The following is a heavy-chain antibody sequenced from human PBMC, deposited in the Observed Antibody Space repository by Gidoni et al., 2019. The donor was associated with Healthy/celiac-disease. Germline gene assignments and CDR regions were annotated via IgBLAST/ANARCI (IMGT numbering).Heavy chain of an antibody. J-gene: IGHJ4*02. D-gene: IGHD4-17*01. CDR2: ISYDGSNK. CDR1: GFTFSSYA. V-gene: IGHV3-30-3*01. Sequence: QVQLVESGGGVVQPGRSLRLSCAASGFTFSSYAMHLVRQAPGKGLEWVAVISYDGSNKYYADSVKGRFTISRDNSKNTLYLQMNSLRAEDTAVYYCAILETTEFHYWGQGTLVTVSS. CDR3: AILETTEFHY.